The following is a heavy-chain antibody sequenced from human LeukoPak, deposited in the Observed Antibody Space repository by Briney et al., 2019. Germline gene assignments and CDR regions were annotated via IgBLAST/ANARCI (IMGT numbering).Heavy chain of an antibody. J-gene: IGHJ4*02. D-gene: IGHD3-16*02. CDR2: IYYSGST. CDR1: GGSISSGGYY. V-gene: IGHV4-31*03. CDR3: ARHGDSSDDYVWGSYRQFDY. Sequence: SETLSLTCTVSGGSISSGGYYWSWIRQHPGKGLEWIGYIYYSGSTYYNPSLKSRVTISVDTSKNQFSLKLSSVTAADTAVYYCARHGDSSDDYVWGSYRQFDYWGQGTLVTVSS.